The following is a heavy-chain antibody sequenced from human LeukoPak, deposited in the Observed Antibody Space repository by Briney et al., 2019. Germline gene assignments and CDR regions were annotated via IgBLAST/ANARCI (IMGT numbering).Heavy chain of an antibody. CDR2: ISGSGAST. CDR3: AKSLLTSATGTGRAFHI. D-gene: IGHD1-1*01. V-gene: IGHV3-23*01. J-gene: IGHJ3*02. CDR1: GFTFSSYA. Sequence: GGSLRLSCAASGFTFSSYAMSWVRQAPGKGLEWVSGISGSGASTYYADSVKGRFTISRDNSKNTLYLQMTSLRAEDTAEYYCAKSLLTSATGTGRAFHIWGQGTMVTVSS.